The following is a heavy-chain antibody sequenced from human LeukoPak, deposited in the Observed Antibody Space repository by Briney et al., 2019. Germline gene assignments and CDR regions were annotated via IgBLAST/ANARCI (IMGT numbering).Heavy chain of an antibody. V-gene: IGHV3-64*01. CDR1: GFTLRNYA. Sequence: GGSLRLSCAVSGFTLRNYAMHWVRQAPGKGLEYVSTISNNGGSGYYANSVQGRFTISRDNSKNTLYLQMGSLTTEDMAVYYCVRGALDYVRGAFDIWGQGTSVTVSS. J-gene: IGHJ3*02. D-gene: IGHD3-16*01. CDR3: VRGALDYVRGAFDI. CDR2: ISNNGGSG.